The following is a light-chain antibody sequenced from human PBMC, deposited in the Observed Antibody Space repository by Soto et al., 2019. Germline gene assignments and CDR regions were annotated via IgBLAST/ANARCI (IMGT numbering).Light chain of an antibody. Sequence: AIQMTQSPSSLSASVGDRVTITCRASQGIRNDLGWYQQKPGKAPKLLIYAASSLQSGVPSRFSGSGSGTDFTITISSLHPEDFANYYCLQDYNYPPTFGGGTKVEIK. J-gene: IGKJ4*01. CDR2: AAS. CDR1: QGIRND. CDR3: LQDYNYPPT. V-gene: IGKV1-6*01.